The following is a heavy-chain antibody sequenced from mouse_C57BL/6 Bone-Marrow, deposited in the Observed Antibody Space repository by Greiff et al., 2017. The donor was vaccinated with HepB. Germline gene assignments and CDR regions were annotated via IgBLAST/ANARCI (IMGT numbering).Heavy chain of an antibody. CDR3: ARDYGKPPGSYYFDY. V-gene: IGHV1-50*01. J-gene: IGHJ2*01. CDR1: GYTFTSYW. D-gene: IGHD2-1*01. Sequence: QVQLQQPGAELVKPGASVKLSCKASGYTFTSYWMQWVKQRPGQGLEWIGEIDPSDSYTNYNQKFKGKATLTVDTSSSTAYMQLSSLTSEDSAVYYCARDYGKPPGSYYFDYWGQGTTLTVSS. CDR2: IDPSDSYT.